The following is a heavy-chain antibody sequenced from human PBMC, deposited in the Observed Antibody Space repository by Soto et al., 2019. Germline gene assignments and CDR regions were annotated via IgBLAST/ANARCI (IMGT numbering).Heavy chain of an antibody. J-gene: IGHJ4*02. Sequence: QVQLQESGPGLVKPSETLSLTCTVSGGSIGIYYWSWIRQPPGKGLAWIGFIYYRGSTNYNPSLKGRVTISVVTSKNQFFLKLTSVTPADTAVYYCARGGPGYGDRIFEYWGQGTLVTVSS. CDR2: IYYRGST. CDR1: GGSIGIYY. D-gene: IGHD4-17*01. V-gene: IGHV4-59*01. CDR3: ARGGPGYGDRIFEY.